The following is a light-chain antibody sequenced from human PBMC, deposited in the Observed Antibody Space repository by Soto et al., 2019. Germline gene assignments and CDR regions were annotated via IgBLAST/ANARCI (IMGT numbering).Light chain of an antibody. CDR3: QQYNNWPYT. CDR2: GAS. J-gene: IGKJ5*01. Sequence: EIVMTQPPATLSVSPGERATLSCRASQSISSNLAWFQQKPGQAPRVLIYGASTRATGIPARFTGSGSGTEFTLTISSLQSEDFAVYYCQQYNNWPYTFGQGTRLEI. V-gene: IGKV3-15*01. CDR1: QSISSN.